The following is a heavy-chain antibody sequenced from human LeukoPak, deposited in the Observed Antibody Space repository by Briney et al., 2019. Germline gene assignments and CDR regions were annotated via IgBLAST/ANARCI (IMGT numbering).Heavy chain of an antibody. CDR3: ARKSDY. CDR1: GFPLSNNS. CDR2: IYSGGST. V-gene: IGHV3-53*01. Sequence: PGGSLSLSCAASGFPLSNNSMAWARQAPGKGLEWVSLIYSGGSTYYADSVKGRFTISRDNSKNTLYLQMNSLRAEGTATYYCARKSDYWGQGTLVTVSS. J-gene: IGHJ4*02.